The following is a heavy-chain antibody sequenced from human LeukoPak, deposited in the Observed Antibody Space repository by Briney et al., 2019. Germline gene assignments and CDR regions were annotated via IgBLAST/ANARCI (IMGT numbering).Heavy chain of an antibody. CDR1: GFIFSSYG. J-gene: IGHJ4*02. CDR3: AKHDSSSDF. CDR2: IRLDGSDK. V-gene: IGHV3-30*02. Sequence: GGSLRLSCAASGFIFSSYGMHWVRQPPGKGLEWVAFIRLDGSDKYYVDSVKGRFTISRDNSKNTLWLQMNSLRAEDTAVYYCAKHDSSSDFWGQGTLVTVSS. D-gene: IGHD3-22*01.